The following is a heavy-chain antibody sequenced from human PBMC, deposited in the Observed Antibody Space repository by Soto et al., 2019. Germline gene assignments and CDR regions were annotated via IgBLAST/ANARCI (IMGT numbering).Heavy chain of an antibody. V-gene: IGHV3-74*01. D-gene: IGHD6-19*01. J-gene: IGHJ3*02. Sequence: GGSLRLSCAASGFTFSSYWMHWVRQAPGKGLVWVSRINSDGSSTSYADSVKGRFTISRDNAKNTLYLQMNSLRAEDTAVYYCASPGKYSSGWYAQGAFDIWGQGTMVTVSS. CDR2: INSDGSST. CDR3: ASPGKYSSGWYAQGAFDI. CDR1: GFTFSSYW.